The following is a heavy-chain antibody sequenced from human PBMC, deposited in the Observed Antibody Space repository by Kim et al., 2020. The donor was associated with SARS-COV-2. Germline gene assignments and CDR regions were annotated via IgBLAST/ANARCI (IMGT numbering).Heavy chain of an antibody. J-gene: IGHJ4*02. CDR3: ARGVSAYYYDSGLN. V-gene: IGHV1-3*01. D-gene: IGHD3-10*01. Sequence: SQKFQGRVTITRDTSASTAYMELSSLRSEDTAVYYCARGVSAYYYDSGLNWGQGTLVTVSS.